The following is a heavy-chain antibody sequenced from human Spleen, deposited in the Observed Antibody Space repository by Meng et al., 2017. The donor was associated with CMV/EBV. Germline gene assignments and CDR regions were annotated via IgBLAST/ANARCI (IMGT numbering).Heavy chain of an antibody. CDR2: IKSKTDGGTT. J-gene: IGHJ6*02. CDR1: GFTFSSYG. Sequence: GESLKISCAASGFTFSSYGMHWVRQAPGKGLEWVGRIKSKTDGGTTDYAAPVKGRFTISRDDSKNTLYLQMNSLKTEDTAVYYCTTAIVVRRGHYGMDVWGQGTTVTVSS. D-gene: IGHD2-2*01. CDR3: TTAIVVRRGHYGMDV. V-gene: IGHV3-15*01.